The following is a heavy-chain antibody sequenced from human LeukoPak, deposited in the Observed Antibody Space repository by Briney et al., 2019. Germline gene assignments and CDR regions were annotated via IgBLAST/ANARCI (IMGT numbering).Heavy chain of an antibody. D-gene: IGHD6-19*01. CDR1: GFTFSSYA. CDR3: AAGIAVASGAFDI. J-gene: IGHJ3*02. CDR2: ISGSGGST. Sequence: PGGSLRLSCAASGFTFSSYAMSWVRQAPGKGLEWVSAISGSGGSTYYADSAKGRFTISRDNSKNTLYLQMNSLGAEDTAVYYCAAGIAVASGAFDIWGQGTMVTVSS. V-gene: IGHV3-23*01.